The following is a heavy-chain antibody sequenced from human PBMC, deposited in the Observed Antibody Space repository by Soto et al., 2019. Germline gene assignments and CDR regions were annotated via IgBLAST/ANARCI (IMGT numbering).Heavy chain of an antibody. CDR2: ISDSGST. CDR1: GGSVSSGDYY. Sequence: QVQLQESGPGLVRPSQTLSLTCTVSGGSVSSGDYYWTWIRQPPGKGLEWIGYISDSGSTYYNPSPKSPVSLSVDTAKTHYSPKLTSLAAAHTAVYSCARVNTGPRRYYFFGIDVWGQATTVSVSS. CDR3: ARVNTGPRRYYFFGIDV. V-gene: IGHV4-30-4*01. J-gene: IGHJ6*02. D-gene: IGHD4-17*01.